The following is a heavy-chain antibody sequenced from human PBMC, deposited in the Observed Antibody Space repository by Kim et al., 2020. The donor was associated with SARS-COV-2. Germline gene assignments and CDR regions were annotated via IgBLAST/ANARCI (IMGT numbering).Heavy chain of an antibody. CDR2: ISSSSSYI. V-gene: IGHV3-21*01. CDR3: ARGLSLSDYDYVWGSYRPLGDYYYYYGMDV. D-gene: IGHD3-16*02. CDR1: GFTFSSYS. J-gene: IGHJ6*02. Sequence: GGSLRLSCAASGFTFSSYSMNWVRQAPGKGLEWVSSISSSSSYIYYADSVKGRFTISRDNAKNSLYLQMNSLRAEDTAVYYCARGLSLSDYDYVWGSYRPLGDYYYYYGMDVWGQGTTVTVSS.